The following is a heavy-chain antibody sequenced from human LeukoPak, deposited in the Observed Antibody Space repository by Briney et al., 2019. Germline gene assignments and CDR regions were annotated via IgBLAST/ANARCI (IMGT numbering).Heavy chain of an antibody. D-gene: IGHD2-2*01. CDR1: GYTLTGYD. CDR2: INPNSGGT. Sequence: ASVKVSCKASGYTLTGYDMHWVRQAPGQGLEWMGWINPNSGGTDYAQKFKGWVTMTRDTSISTAYMELSRLRSADTAVYYCARQMRYCSSTSCYGNWFDPWGQGTLVTVSS. V-gene: IGHV1-2*04. J-gene: IGHJ5*02. CDR3: ARQMRYCSSTSCYGNWFDP.